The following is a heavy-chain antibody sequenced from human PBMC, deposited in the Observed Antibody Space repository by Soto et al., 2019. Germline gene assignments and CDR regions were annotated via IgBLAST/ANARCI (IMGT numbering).Heavy chain of an antibody. CDR1: GFTFSSYA. CDR2: ISYDGSNK. D-gene: IGHD6-13*01. CDR3: ARSIAAAAWMDV. J-gene: IGHJ6*02. Sequence: QVQLVESGGGVVQPGRSLRLSCAASGFTFSSYAMHWVRQAPGKGLEWVAVISYDGSNKYYADSVKGRFTISRDNSKNTLYLQMNSLRAEDTAVYYCARSIAAAAWMDVWGQGTTVTVSS. V-gene: IGHV3-30-3*01.